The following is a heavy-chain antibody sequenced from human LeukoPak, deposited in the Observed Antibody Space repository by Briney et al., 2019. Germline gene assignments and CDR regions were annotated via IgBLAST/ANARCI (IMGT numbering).Heavy chain of an antibody. CDR2: ITPNADRA. CDR1: GFTFGSYG. Sequence: PGESLRLSCAASGFTFGSYGMSWVRQAPGKGLEWVSFITPNADRASYADSVKGRFTISRDNPRNTLYMQMNSLRDEDTAVYYCAIMHGYYDGSGYWVQWGQGTLVTVSS. J-gene: IGHJ1*01. D-gene: IGHD3-22*01. V-gene: IGHV3-23*01. CDR3: AIMHGYYDGSGYWVQ.